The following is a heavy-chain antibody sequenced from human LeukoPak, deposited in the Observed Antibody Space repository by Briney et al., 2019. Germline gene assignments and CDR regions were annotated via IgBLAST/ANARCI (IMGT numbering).Heavy chain of an antibody. J-gene: IGHJ5*02. CDR2: IYTSGST. D-gene: IGHD2-21*01. Sequence: PSGTLSLTCTVSGGSISSGSYYWSWIRQPAGKGLEWIGRIYTSGSTNYNPSLKSRVTISVDTSKNQFSLKLSSVTAADTAVYYCATLFCGGDCYLVSWGQGTLVTVSS. CDR1: GGSISSGSYY. CDR3: ATLFCGGDCYLVS. V-gene: IGHV4-61*02.